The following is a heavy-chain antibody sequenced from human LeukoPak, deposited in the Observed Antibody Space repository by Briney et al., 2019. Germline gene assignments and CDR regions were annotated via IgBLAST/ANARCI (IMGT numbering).Heavy chain of an antibody. CDR2: ISGSGGST. Sequence: GGSLRLSCAASGFTFSSYAMSWVRQAPGKGLEWVSAISGSGGSTYYADSVKGRFTISRDNSKNTLYLQMNSLRAEDTAVYYCASIVISYASGDDAFDMWGQGRMVTVSS. CDR3: ASIVISYASGDDAFDM. J-gene: IGHJ3*02. V-gene: IGHV3-23*01. CDR1: GFTFSSYA. D-gene: IGHD3-10*01.